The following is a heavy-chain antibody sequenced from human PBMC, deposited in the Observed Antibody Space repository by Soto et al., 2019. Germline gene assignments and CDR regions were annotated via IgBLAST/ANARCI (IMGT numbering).Heavy chain of an antibody. CDR1: GYTFTGYY. V-gene: IGHV1-2*02. Sequence: SVKVCCKASGYTFTGYYMHWVRQAPGQGLEWMGWINPNSGGTNYAQKFQGRVTMTRDTSISTAYMELSRLRSDDTAVYYFARIPERWLQPNGALCDVWVQGPRV. CDR2: INPNSGGT. D-gene: IGHD5-12*01. CDR3: ARIPERWLQPNGALCDV. J-gene: IGHJ4*02.